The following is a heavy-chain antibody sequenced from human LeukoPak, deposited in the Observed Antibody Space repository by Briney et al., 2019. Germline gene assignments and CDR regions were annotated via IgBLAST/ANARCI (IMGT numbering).Heavy chain of an antibody. V-gene: IGHV1-18*01. J-gene: IGHJ5*02. D-gene: IGHD6-6*01. Sequence: ASVKVSCKASGYTFTSYGISWVRQAPGQGLEWMGWISAYNGNTNYAQKLQGRVTMTRDMSTSTVYMELSSLRSEDTAVYYCAMESIAARQAGGIHWFDPWGQGTLVTVSS. CDR3: AMESIAARQAGGIHWFDP. CDR2: ISAYNGNT. CDR1: GYTFTSYG.